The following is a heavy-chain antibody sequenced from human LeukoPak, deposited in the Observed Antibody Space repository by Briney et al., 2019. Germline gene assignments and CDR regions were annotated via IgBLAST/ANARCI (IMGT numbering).Heavy chain of an antibody. J-gene: IGHJ3*02. CDR2: IYYSGST. V-gene: IGHV4-59*06. CDR1: GGSISSYY. D-gene: IGHD3-16*01. CDR3: ARAYDYVWGSYSTNDAFDI. Sequence: PSETLSLTCTVSGGSISSYYWSWIRQPPGKGLEWIGYIYYSGSTYYNPSLKSRVTISVDTSKNQFSLKLSSVTAADTAVYYCARAYDYVWGSYSTNDAFDIWGQGTMVTVSS.